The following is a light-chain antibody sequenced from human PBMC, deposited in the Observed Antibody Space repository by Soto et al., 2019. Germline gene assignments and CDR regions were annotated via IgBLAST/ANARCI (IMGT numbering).Light chain of an antibody. V-gene: IGLV1-44*01. CDR3: AAWDGSLNGWV. Sequence: QSVLTQAPSASGTPGQRVTISCSGSNSNIGSNTVSWYQQVPGTAPKVLIYNNDQRPSGVPDRLSGSKSGTSASLAIGGLQSEDEADSYCAAWDGSLNGWVFGGGTQLTVL. J-gene: IGLJ3*02. CDR2: NND. CDR1: NSNIGSNT.